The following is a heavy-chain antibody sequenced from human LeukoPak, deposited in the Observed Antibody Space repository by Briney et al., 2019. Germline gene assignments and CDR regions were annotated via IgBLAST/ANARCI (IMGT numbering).Heavy chain of an antibody. V-gene: IGHV1-18*01. CDR2: ISAYNGNT. Sequence: ASVKVSCKASGYTFTSYGISWVRQAPGQGLEWMGWISAYNGNTNYAQKLQGRVTMTTDTSTSTAYMELRSLRSDDTAVYYCARDKAYGSGSYYSEDFYYWGQGTLVTVSS. D-gene: IGHD3-10*01. CDR3: ARDKAYGSGSYYSEDFYY. J-gene: IGHJ4*02. CDR1: GYTFTSYG.